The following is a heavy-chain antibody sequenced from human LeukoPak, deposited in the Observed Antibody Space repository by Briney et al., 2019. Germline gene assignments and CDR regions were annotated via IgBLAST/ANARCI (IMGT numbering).Heavy chain of an antibody. Sequence: SETLSLTCTVSGGSISSGGYYWSWIRQHPGKGLEWIGYIYYSGSTYYNPSFKSRVTISVDTSKNQFSRRLSSVTAADTAVYYLASSPPEYLYWPKGKHNLVRPLGQGTLVTVSS. CDR2: IYYSGST. V-gene: IGHV4-31*03. J-gene: IGHJ5*02. D-gene: IGHD2-2*01. CDR1: GGSISSGGYY. CDR3: ASSPPEYLYWPKGKHNLVRP.